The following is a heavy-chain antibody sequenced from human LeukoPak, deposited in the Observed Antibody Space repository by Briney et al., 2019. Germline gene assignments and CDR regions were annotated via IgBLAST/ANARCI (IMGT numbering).Heavy chain of an antibody. CDR3: AKLRNRGTYDSSGYYFDY. J-gene: IGHJ4*02. CDR1: GFTFDDYA. V-gene: IGHV3-9*01. D-gene: IGHD3-22*01. Sequence: GGSLRLSCAASGFTFDDYAMHWVRQAPGKGLEWVSGISWNSGSKGYADSAKGRFTISRDNAKNSLYLQVNSLRTEDTALYYCAKLRNRGTYDSSGYYFDYWGQGTLVTVSS. CDR2: ISWNSGSK.